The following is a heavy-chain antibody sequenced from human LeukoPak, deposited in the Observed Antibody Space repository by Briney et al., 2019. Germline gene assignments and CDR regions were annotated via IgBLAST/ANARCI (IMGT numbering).Heavy chain of an antibody. D-gene: IGHD3-10*01. CDR1: GGSISSGGYY. V-gene: IGHV4-61*02. CDR3: ARTGWFGELLMGALDY. CDR2: IYTSGST. J-gene: IGHJ4*02. Sequence: SQTLSLTCTVSGGSISSGGYYWSWIRQPAGKGLEWIGRIYTSGSTNYNPSLKSRVTISVDTSKNQFSLKLSSVTAADTAVYYCARTGWFGELLMGALDYWGQGTLVTVSS.